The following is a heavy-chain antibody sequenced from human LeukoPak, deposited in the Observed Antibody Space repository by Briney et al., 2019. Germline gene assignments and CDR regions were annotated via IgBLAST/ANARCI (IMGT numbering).Heavy chain of an antibody. V-gene: IGHV4-4*08. CDR3: VRRDTGWNYFDF. D-gene: IGHD6-19*01. Sequence: SETLSLTCAVSGGSINSHYWGWIRQPPGKGLQWIGDIYSTGKNNYNPSLKSRVTISLDTSKSHLSLNLTSVLAADTAIYYCVRRDTGWNYFDFWGQGILVTVSS. CDR1: GGSINSHY. J-gene: IGHJ4*02. CDR2: IYSTGKN.